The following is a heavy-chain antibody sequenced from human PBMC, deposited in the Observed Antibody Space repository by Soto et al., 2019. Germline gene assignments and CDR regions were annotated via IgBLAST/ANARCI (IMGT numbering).Heavy chain of an antibody. CDR1: GFSLSTSGVG. V-gene: IGHV2-5*02. CDR2: IYWDDDK. Sequence: QITLKESGPPLVKPTQTLTLTCTFSGFSLSTSGVGVGWIRQPPGKALEWLALIYWDDDKRYSPSLKSRLTITKDTSKNQVVLTMTNRDPVDTAAYYCAHTYRDGYEVRYFDLWGRGTLVTVSS. J-gene: IGHJ2*01. D-gene: IGHD5-12*01. CDR3: AHTYRDGYEVRYFDL.